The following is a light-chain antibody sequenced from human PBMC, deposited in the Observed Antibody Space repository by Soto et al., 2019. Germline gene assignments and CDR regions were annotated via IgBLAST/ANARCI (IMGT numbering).Light chain of an antibody. CDR3: QLYDTSRA. CDR2: GVS. V-gene: IGKV3-20*01. J-gene: IGKJ1*01. Sequence: ETVFTQSPGTRALSPGERATLSCRARQSLGRDYLAWYQQKPGQAPRLLIYGVSSRATDIPDRFSGSGSGTDFTLTISRLEQEDFAMYYCQLYDTSRAFGQGTKV. CDR1: QSLGRDY.